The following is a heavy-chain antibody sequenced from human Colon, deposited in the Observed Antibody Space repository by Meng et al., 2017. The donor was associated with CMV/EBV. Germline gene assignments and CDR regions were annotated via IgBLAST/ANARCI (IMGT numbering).Heavy chain of an antibody. CDR2: ISSTSSHI. CDR1: GFTFSSYA. V-gene: IGHV3-21*01. CDR3: TRGPRIPDDS. Sequence: GGSLRLSCAASGFTFSSYAMHWVRQAPGKGLEWVSCISSTSSHITYADSVKGRFTISRDNANNSLFLQMNNLRVEDTAMYYCTRGPRIPDDSWGQGTLVTVSS. J-gene: IGHJ5*01.